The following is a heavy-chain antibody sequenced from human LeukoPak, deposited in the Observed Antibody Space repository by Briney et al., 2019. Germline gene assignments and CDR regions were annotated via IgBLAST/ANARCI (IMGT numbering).Heavy chain of an antibody. Sequence: GGSLRLSCAASGFTFDDYAMHWVRQAPGKGLEWVSGISWNSGSIGYADSVKGRFTNSRDNAKNSLYLQMNSLRAEDMALYYCAKDIHSSGWFPNLDYWGQGTLVTVSS. CDR3: AKDIHSSGWFPNLDY. CDR2: ISWNSGSI. J-gene: IGHJ4*02. CDR1: GFTFDDYA. D-gene: IGHD6-19*01. V-gene: IGHV3-9*03.